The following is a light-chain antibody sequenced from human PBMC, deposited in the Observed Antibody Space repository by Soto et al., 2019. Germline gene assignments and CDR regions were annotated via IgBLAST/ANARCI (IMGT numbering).Light chain of an antibody. Sequence: DIQMTQSPSSLSASVGDRVTITCRASQSISTHLNWYQQKPGKAPKLLIYAASSLHSGVPRRFSGKRSGTDFTLTLSSLQPQDSATYYCQQSYSSLRLTFGGGTKVEIK. J-gene: IGKJ4*01. CDR1: QSISTH. CDR2: AAS. CDR3: QQSYSSLRLT. V-gene: IGKV1-39*01.